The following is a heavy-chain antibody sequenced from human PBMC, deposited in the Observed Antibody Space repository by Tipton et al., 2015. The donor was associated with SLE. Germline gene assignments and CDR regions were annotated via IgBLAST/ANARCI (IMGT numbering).Heavy chain of an antibody. V-gene: IGHV4-59*08. CDR3: ARQYGRGAVDI. J-gene: IGHJ3*02. Sequence: TLSLTCTVSGGSISSYYWSWIRQPPGKGLEWIGNIYYSGSTNYNPSLKSRVTISVDTSKNQFSLKLSSVTAADTAVYYCARQYGRGAVDIRGQGTMVTVSS. CDR1: GGSISSYY. CDR2: IYYSGST. D-gene: IGHD1-26*01.